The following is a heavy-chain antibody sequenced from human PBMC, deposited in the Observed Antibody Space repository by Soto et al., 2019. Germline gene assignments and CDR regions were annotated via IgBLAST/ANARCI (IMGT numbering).Heavy chain of an antibody. V-gene: IGHV3-48*01. J-gene: IGHJ3*01. D-gene: IGHD3-22*01. CDR2: IGIGSSTK. Sequence: PGGSLRLSCAASGFTFSNYGMHWVRQVPGKGLEWVSYIGIGSSTKYYADSVKGRFTISRDNAKNSLYLQMNSLRAEDTAVYYCARDQLYYNDISGRPLNAFDVWGQGTMVTVSS. CDR3: ARDQLYYNDISGRPLNAFDV. CDR1: GFTFSNYG.